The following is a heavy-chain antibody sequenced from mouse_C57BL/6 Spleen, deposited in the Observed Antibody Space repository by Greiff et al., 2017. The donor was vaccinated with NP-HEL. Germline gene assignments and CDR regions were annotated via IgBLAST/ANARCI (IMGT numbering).Heavy chain of an antibody. V-gene: IGHV6-6*01. CDR3: TGTGTGDYFDY. CDR1: GFTFSDAW. D-gene: IGHD4-1*01. J-gene: IGHJ2*01. Sequence: EVQLVESGGGLVQPGGSMKLSCAASGFTFSDAWMDWVRQSPEKGLEWVAEIRNKANNHATYYAESVKGRFTISRDDSKSSVYLQMNSLRAEDTGIYYCTGTGTGDYFDYWGQGTTLTVSS. CDR2: IRNKANNHAT.